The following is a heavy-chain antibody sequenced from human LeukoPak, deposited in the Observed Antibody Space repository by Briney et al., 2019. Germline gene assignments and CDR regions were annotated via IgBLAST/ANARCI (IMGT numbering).Heavy chain of an antibody. D-gene: IGHD6-13*01. CDR3: ARRGVLGSSWSKPHQRGLGRFDP. V-gene: IGHV4-34*01. Sequence: PSETLSLTCAVYGGSFSGYYWSWIRQPPGKGLEWIGEINHSGSTNYNPSLKSRVTISVDTSKNQFSLKLSSVTAADTAVYYCARRGVLGSSWSKPHQRGLGRFDPWGQGTLVTVSS. CDR2: INHSGST. J-gene: IGHJ5*02. CDR1: GGSFSGYY.